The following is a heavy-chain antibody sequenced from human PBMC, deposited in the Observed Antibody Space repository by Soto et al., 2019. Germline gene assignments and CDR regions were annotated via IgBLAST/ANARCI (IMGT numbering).Heavy chain of an antibody. CDR3: ARNTRYVVVTADNWFDP. D-gene: IGHD2-21*02. Sequence: ASVKVSCKASGGTFSSYAISWVRQAPGQGLEWMGGIIPIFGTANYAQKFQGRVTITADESTSTAYMELSSLGSEDTAVYYCARNTRYVVVTADNWFDPWGQGTLVTVSS. J-gene: IGHJ5*02. V-gene: IGHV1-69*13. CDR2: IIPIFGTA. CDR1: GGTFSSYA.